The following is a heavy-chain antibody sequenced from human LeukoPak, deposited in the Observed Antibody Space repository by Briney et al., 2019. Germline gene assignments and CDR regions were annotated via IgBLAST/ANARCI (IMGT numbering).Heavy chain of an antibody. CDR2: ISSTGST. D-gene: IGHD6-13*01. V-gene: IGHV4-61*02. CDR1: GGSISSGGHY. J-gene: IGHJ4*02. Sequence: SQTLSLTCTVSGGSISSGGHYWSWIRQPAGKGLEYLGRISSTGSTNYNPSLRSRVTISADTSKNHFSLKLTSVTAADTAVYYCARGRGSSWYYFDSWGQGTLVTVSS. CDR3: ARGRGSSWYYFDS.